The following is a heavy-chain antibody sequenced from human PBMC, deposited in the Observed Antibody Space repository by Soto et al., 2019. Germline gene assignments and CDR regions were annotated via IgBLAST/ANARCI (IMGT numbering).Heavy chain of an antibody. J-gene: IGHJ4*02. D-gene: IGHD1-1*01. CDR2: ITAGGNT. CDR1: AFTFSDYA. CDR3: AKRPTATTTRADY. Sequence: EVQLLESGGGLVQPGGSLRLSCAASAFTFSDYAMNWVRQAPGKGLEWVSQITAGGNTYYADSVKGRFTISRDNSKNTLYLQMNSLRVEDTAVYYCAKRPTATTTRADYCGQGILVTVSS. V-gene: IGHV3-23*01.